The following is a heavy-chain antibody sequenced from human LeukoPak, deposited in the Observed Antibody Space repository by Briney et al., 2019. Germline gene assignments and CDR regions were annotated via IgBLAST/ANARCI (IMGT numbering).Heavy chain of an antibody. CDR1: GFTFSSYG. J-gene: IGHJ4*02. Sequence: GGSLRLSCAASGFTFSSYGMHWVRQAPGKGLEWVAVIWYDASNRYYADSVKGRFTISRDNSKNTLYLQMNSLRAEDTAVYYCARVTDIAVAGTGIDYWGQGTLVTVSS. V-gene: IGHV3-33*01. D-gene: IGHD6-19*01. CDR3: ARVTDIAVAGTGIDY. CDR2: IWYDASNR.